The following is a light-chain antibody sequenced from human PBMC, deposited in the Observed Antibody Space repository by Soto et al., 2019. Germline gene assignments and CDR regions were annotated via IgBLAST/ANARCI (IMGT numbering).Light chain of an antibody. CDR1: QSVTNSF. Sequence: EIVLTQSPGTLSLSPGERATLSCRASQSVTNSFLAWYQQKPGQAPRLLIYGASRRATGIPDRFTGSGSGTDFTLTISRLEPEDFAVYYCQHYNYWPYTFGQGTKVDIK. J-gene: IGKJ2*01. CDR2: GAS. V-gene: IGKV3-20*01. CDR3: QHYNYWPYT.